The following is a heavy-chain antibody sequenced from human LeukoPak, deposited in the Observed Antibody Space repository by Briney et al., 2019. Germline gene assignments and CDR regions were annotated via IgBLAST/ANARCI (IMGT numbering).Heavy chain of an antibody. CDR1: GGYFSGYY. Sequence: PSETLSLTCAVYGGYFSGYYWSWIRQPPGNGLEWIGEINHSGSTNYNPSLKSRVTISVDTSKNQFSLKLSSVTAADTAVYYCARGPTEYYDFWSGYSADYWGQGTLVTVSS. D-gene: IGHD3-3*01. V-gene: IGHV4-34*01. CDR3: ARGPTEYYDFWSGYSADY. J-gene: IGHJ4*02. CDR2: INHSGST.